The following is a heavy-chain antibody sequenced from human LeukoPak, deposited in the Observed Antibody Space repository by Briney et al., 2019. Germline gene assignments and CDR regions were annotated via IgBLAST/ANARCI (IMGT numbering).Heavy chain of an antibody. CDR3: ASSPLIPSGWLGFDF. J-gene: IGHJ4*02. D-gene: IGHD6-19*01. CDR2: IYHTGST. CDR1: GGSITSYY. V-gene: IGHV4-59*01. Sequence: SETLPLTCSVSGGSITSYYWSWIRQSPGKGLEWIGYIYHTGSTNDNPSLNSRVTVLVDTSKNQFSLKLRSLTAADTAVYYCASSPLIPSGWLGFDFWGQGILVTVS.